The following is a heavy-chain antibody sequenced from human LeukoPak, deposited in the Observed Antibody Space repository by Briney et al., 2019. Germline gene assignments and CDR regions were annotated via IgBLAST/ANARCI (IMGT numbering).Heavy chain of an antibody. CDR1: GFIFNNYG. J-gene: IGHJ5*02. CDR3: AKGSSGYFADL. CDR2: ISNDGGGT. D-gene: IGHD3-22*01. V-gene: IGHV3-23*01. Sequence: GGFLRLSCAASGFIFNNYGLIWVRQAPGKGLEWVSAISNDGGGTQYADFVEGRFTISRDNSKNTLFLQMSSLRAEDTALYYCAKGSSGYFADLWGQGTLVTVSS.